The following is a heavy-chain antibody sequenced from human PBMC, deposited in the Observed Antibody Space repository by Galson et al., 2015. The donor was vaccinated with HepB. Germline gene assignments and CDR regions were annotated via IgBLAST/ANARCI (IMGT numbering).Heavy chain of an antibody. Sequence: QSGAEVKKPGESLRISCKGSGYSFTSYWISWVRQMPGKGLEWMGRIDPSDSYTNYSPSFQGHVTISADKSISTAYLQWSSLKASDTAMYYCARHDYGELALYYFDYWGQGTLVTVSS. CDR2: IDPSDSYT. D-gene: IGHD4-17*01. V-gene: IGHV5-10-1*01. CDR1: GYSFTSYW. J-gene: IGHJ4*02. CDR3: ARHDYGELALYYFDY.